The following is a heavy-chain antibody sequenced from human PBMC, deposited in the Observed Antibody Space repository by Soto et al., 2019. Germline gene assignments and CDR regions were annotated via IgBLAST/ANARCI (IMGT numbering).Heavy chain of an antibody. J-gene: IGHJ5*02. CDR3: TRDASKDSSARGWFDP. D-gene: IGHD6-13*01. CDR2: ISSNSAYI. Sequence: GGSLRLSCAASGFTFRSFTMNWVRQAPGKGLEWVSTISSNSAYIYYTDALRGRFTISRDNAKNSLHLQMNSLRAEDTAVYYCTRDASKDSSARGWFDPWGPGTLVTVSS. CDR1: GFTFRSFT. V-gene: IGHV3-21*01.